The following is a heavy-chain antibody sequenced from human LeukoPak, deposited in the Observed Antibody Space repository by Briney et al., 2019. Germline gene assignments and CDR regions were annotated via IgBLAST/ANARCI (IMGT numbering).Heavy chain of an antibody. V-gene: IGHV1-46*01. CDR1: GYTFTSYY. Sequence: GASVKVSCKASGYTFTSYYMHWVRQAPGQGLEWMGIINPSGGSTSYAQKFQGRVTMTRDTSTSTVYMELSSLRSEDTGVYYCAREHYYDSSGRGAFEIWGQRTMGTVS. D-gene: IGHD3-22*01. CDR2: INPSGGST. CDR3: AREHYYDSSGRGAFEI. J-gene: IGHJ3*02.